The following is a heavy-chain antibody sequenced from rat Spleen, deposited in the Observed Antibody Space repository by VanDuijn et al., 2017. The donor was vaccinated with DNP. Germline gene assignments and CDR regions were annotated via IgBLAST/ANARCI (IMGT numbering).Heavy chain of an antibody. CDR3: ARRRGLFDY. V-gene: IGHV5-22*01. J-gene: IGHJ2*01. D-gene: IGHD1-11*01. Sequence: EVQLVESGGGLVQPGRSLKLSCAASGFTFSDYYMAWVRQAPKKGLEWVASISYEGSSTYYGDSVKGRFTISRDNAKSTLYLQMNSLRSEDTATYYCARRRGLFDYWGQGVMVTVSS. CDR2: ISYEGSST. CDR1: GFTFSDYY.